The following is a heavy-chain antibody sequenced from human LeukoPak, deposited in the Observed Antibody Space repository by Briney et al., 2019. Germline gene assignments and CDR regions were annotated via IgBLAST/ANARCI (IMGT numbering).Heavy chain of an antibody. V-gene: IGHV3-23*01. Sequence: GGSLRLSCAASGFTFSSYAMSWVRQAPGKGLEWLSAISGSGGSTYYADSVKGRFTISRDNSKNTLYLQMNSLRAEDTAVYYCAKYPPYNYDILTGYLPTTEFDYWGQGTLVTVSS. CDR3: AKYPPYNYDILTGYLPTTEFDY. CDR2: ISGSGGST. D-gene: IGHD3-9*01. J-gene: IGHJ4*02. CDR1: GFTFSSYA.